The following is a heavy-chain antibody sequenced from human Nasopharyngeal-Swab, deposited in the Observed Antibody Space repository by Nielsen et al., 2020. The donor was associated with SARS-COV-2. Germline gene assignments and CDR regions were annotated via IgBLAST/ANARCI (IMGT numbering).Heavy chain of an antibody. J-gene: IGHJ6*02. CDR3: AKSTGNYYYYYGVEV. D-gene: IGHD3-10*01. Sequence: VRQAPGKGLEWISGISWNSANIGHADSVKGRFTISRDNAKNSLHLQMNSLRAEDMAVYYCAKSTGNYYYYYGVEVWGQGTTVTVSS. CDR2: ISWNSANI. V-gene: IGHV3-9*03.